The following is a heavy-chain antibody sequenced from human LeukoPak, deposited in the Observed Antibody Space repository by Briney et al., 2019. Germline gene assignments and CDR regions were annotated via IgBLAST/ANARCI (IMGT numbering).Heavy chain of an antibody. V-gene: IGHV4-34*01. J-gene: IGHJ4*02. Sequence: PSETLSLTCAVSGGSFSGHYWNWIRQPPGKGLEWIGEINHGGSTNYNPSLKSRVTISVDTSQKQFSLRLSSVTAADTAVYYCARGPSGYHNTGGQGTLVTVSS. CDR3: ARGPSGYHNT. D-gene: IGHD5-12*01. CDR1: GGSFSGHY. CDR2: INHGGST.